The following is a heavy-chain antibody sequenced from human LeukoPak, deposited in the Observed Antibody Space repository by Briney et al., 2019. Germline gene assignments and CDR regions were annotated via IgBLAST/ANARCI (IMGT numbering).Heavy chain of an antibody. Sequence: GGSLRLSCAASGFTFSDYNMIWVRQAPGKGLEWVSSISSSSSDKHYAESVKGRFTLSRDNAKNSLYLQMNSLRAEDTAVYYCARGLRSYNAFDIWGQGTMVTVSS. V-gene: IGHV3-21*01. D-gene: IGHD4-17*01. CDR1: GFTFSDYN. CDR3: ARGLRSYNAFDI. CDR2: ISSSSSDK. J-gene: IGHJ3*02.